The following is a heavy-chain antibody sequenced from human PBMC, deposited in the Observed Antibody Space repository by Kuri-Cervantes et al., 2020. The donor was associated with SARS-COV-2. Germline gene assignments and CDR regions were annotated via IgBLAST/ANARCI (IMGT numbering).Heavy chain of an antibody. D-gene: IGHD2-2*01. CDR3: AREGDIVVGPAATRHPQMDV. V-gene: IGHV3-30*01. Sequence: GESLKISCAASGFTFSSYAMHWVRQAPGKGLEWVAVISSDGSDKYYADSVKGRFTISRDNSKNTLYLQMNSLRAEDTAVYYCAREGDIVVGPAATRHPQMDVWGQGTTVTVSS. J-gene: IGHJ6*02. CDR2: ISSDGSDK. CDR1: GFTFSSYA.